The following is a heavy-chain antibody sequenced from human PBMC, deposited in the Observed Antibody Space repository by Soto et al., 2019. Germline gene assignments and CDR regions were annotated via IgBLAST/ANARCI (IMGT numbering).Heavy chain of an antibody. D-gene: IGHD3-16*01. CDR1: GFTFTSYW. Sequence: EVQLVESGGGLVQPGGSLRLSCAASGFTFTSYWMSWVRQAPGKGLEWVANIKQDGTSKYYADSVKGRFTVSRDNAKSSVHLQMDSLRADDTAVYRCARLRFILTERDFDSWGQGTLVTVSS. J-gene: IGHJ4*02. CDR3: ARLRFILTERDFDS. V-gene: IGHV3-7*05. CDR2: IKQDGTSK.